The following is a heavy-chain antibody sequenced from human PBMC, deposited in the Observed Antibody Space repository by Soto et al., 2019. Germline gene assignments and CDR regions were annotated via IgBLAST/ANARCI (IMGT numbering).Heavy chain of an antibody. D-gene: IGHD6-19*01. J-gene: IGHJ5*02. V-gene: IGHV3-21*01. CDR3: VRDISGPAERNWFDP. CDR2: ISRSSTYF. CDR1: GMTFADYN. Sequence: PGGSLRLSSVTSGMTFADYNMNWVRQAPGKGLEWVSTISRSSTYFYYADSVKGRFTVSRDDAKNSLFLHMGGLTTDDTGVYFCVRDISGPAERNWFDPWGQGTLVTVSS.